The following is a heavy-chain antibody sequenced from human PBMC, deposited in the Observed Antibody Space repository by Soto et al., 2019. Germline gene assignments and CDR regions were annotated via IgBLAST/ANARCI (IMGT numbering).Heavy chain of an antibody. Sequence: GASVKVSCTASGYTFTSHGISWVRQAPGQGLEWMGWISGYNGDTNYAQKFQGRVTMTTDTSTNTAYMELRSLTSDDTAVYYCARDLQYSSSWGFDPWGQGTLVTVAS. CDR2: ISGYNGDT. J-gene: IGHJ5*02. CDR3: ARDLQYSSSWGFDP. CDR1: GYTFTSHG. D-gene: IGHD6-6*01. V-gene: IGHV1-18*04.